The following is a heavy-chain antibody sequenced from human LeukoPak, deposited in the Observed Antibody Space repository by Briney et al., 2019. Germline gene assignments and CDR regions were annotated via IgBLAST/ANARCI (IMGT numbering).Heavy chain of an antibody. D-gene: IGHD3-10*01. CDR3: ARHPGFWYYGSGSYYPVDY. CDR2: ISAYNGNT. V-gene: IGHV1-18*01. J-gene: IGHJ4*02. CDR1: GYTFTSYG. Sequence: ASVKVSCKASGYTFTSYGISWVRQAPGQGLEWMGWISAYNGNTNYAQKLQGRVTMTTDTSTSTAYMELMSLRSDDTAVYYCARHPGFWYYGSGSYYPVDYCGQGTLVTGSS.